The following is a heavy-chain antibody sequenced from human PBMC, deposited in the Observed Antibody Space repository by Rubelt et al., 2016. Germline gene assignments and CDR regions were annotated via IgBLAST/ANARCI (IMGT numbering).Heavy chain of an antibody. Sequence: QLQLQESGPGLVKPSETLSLTCTVSGGSISSSSYYWGWIRQPPGKGLEWIGSIFYSGSTYYNPSFKICVTISGDTSKNPLSLQLSAVTSSDTAVYCCARAPGARIADRSVWVDPWGQGTLVTVSS. CDR1: GGSISSSSYY. V-gene: IGHV4-39*07. D-gene: IGHD3-10*01. CDR3: ARAPGARIADRSVWVDP. J-gene: IGHJ5*02. CDR2: IFYSGST.